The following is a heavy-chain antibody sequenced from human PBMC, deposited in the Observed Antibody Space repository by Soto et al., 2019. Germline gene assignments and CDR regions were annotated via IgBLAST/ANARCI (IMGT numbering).Heavy chain of an antibody. J-gene: IGHJ3*02. CDR2: IVGAVGNI. D-gene: IGHD2-8*01. Sequence: ALRLSCAASLFIFSEYAMALVRQSPFKVLECFSVIVGAVGNIHYAESAEGRFTVSRDDSKNTLYLRMDSLRVEDTAVYYFAKNFFIRNGVYDPFDIWGPGKKFTVSS. CDR3: AKNFFIRNGVYDPFDI. V-gene: IGHV3-23*01. CDR1: LFIFSEYA.